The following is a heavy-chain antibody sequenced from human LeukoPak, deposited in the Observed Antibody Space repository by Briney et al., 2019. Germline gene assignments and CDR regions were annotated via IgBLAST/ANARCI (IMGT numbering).Heavy chain of an antibody. CDR2: IYYSGRT. CDR3: ARRSWGELPFDY. D-gene: IGHD3-16*01. J-gene: IGHJ4*02. V-gene: IGHV4-39*01. Sequence: PSETLSLTCTVSGGSFSSGLYYWTWIRQPAGKGLEWIGSIYYSGRTYYNPSLKRRVTISVDTSKNQFSLKLSSVTAADTAVYYCARRSWGELPFDYWGQGTLVTVSS. CDR1: GGSFSSGLYY.